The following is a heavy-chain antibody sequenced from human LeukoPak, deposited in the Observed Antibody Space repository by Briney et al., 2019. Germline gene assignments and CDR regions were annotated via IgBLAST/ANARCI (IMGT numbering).Heavy chain of an antibody. CDR3: AREEGYCSGGSCYTWYYMDV. CDR2: VSSSSSII. D-gene: IGHD2-15*01. CDR1: GFTLSTYS. Sequence: PGGSLRLSWAASGFTLSTYSMNWVRQAPGKGLESVSYVSSSSSIIYYSDSVKGRFTISRDNAKNSLYLQMNSPRVEDTAVYYCAREEGYCSGGSCYTWYYMDVWGKGTTVTVSS. J-gene: IGHJ6*03. V-gene: IGHV3-48*01.